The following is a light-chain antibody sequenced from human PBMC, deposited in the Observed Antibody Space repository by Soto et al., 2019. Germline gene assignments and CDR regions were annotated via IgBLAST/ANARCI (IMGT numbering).Light chain of an antibody. Sequence: QPVLTQSASVSASLGASITLTCTLSSGHSSYAIAGDRQQPEKGPRYLMKINRDGSHSKGDGIPDRFSCSSAGAERYLIISILQAEDEADYYCQTWGTGIHVFGTGTKLTVL. J-gene: IGLJ1*01. CDR3: QTWGTGIHV. CDR2: INRDGSH. V-gene: IGLV4-69*01. CDR1: SGHSSYA.